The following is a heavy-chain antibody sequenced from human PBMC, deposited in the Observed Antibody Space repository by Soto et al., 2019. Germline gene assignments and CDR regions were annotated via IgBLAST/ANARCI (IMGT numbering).Heavy chain of an antibody. Sequence: GGSLRLSCAASGFTFSTYGMHWVRQAPGKGLEWVAAMSYDGTKEYYVDSVKGRFTISRDNSRNTLFLQLNSLRDEDTAVYYCAKEYGSTWIDHWGQGTLVTVSS. CDR2: MSYDGTKE. D-gene: IGHD6-13*01. CDR1: GFTFSTYG. J-gene: IGHJ4*02. V-gene: IGHV3-30*18. CDR3: AKEYGSTWIDH.